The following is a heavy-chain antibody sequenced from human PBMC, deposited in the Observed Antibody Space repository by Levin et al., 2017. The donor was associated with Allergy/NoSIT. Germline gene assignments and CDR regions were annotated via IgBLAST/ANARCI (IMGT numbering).Heavy chain of an antibody. V-gene: IGHV1-2*06. CDR2: INPNSGGT. Sequence: ASVKVSCKASGYTFTGYYMHWVRQAPGQGLEWMGRINPNSGGTNYAQKFQGRVTMTRDTSISTAYMELSRLRSDDTAVYYCARVSESGYDSLGEEWFDPWGQGTLVTVSS. J-gene: IGHJ5*02. D-gene: IGHD5-12*01. CDR1: GYTFTGYY. CDR3: ARVSESGYDSLGEEWFDP.